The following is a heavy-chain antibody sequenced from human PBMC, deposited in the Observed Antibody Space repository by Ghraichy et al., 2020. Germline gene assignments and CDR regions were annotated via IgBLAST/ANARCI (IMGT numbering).Heavy chain of an antibody. D-gene: IGHD3-10*01. CDR2: INHSGST. V-gene: IGHV4-34*01. CDR3: ARTGLRSGSYTPPLDY. CDR1: GGSFSGYY. J-gene: IGHJ4*02. Sequence: SETLSLTCAVYGGSFSGYYWSWIRQPPGNGLEWIGEINHSGSTNYNPSLKSRVTISVDTSKNQFSLKLSSVTAADTAVYYCARTGLRSGSYTPPLDYWGQGTLVTVSS.